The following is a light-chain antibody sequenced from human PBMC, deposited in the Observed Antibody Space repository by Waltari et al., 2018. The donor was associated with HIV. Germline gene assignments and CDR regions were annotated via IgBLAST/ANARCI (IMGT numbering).Light chain of an antibody. CDR2: KVS. Sequence: DIQMTQSPSTLSASVGDRVTITCRASRNIRNWLAWYQQKPGKAPKLLIYKVSTLEIGVPSRFSGSGSGTEFTLTISGLQPDDSATYYCQQFNYFWTFGQGTKVEIK. CDR1: RNIRNW. J-gene: IGKJ1*01. V-gene: IGKV1-5*03. CDR3: QQFNYFWT.